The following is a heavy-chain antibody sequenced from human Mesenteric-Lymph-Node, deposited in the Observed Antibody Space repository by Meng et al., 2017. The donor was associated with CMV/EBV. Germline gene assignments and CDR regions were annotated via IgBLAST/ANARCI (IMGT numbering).Heavy chain of an antibody. CDR3: ARDHYYGTGFDP. CDR2: IYYSGGT. V-gene: IGHV4-39*07. Sequence: TVSGGSMSSSSSYWGWIRQPAGKGLEWIGSIYYSGGTYYNASLKSRVTLSIDTSKNHFSLELTSVTAADTAVYYCARDHYYGTGFDPWGQGTLVTVSS. CDR1: GGSMSSSSSY. J-gene: IGHJ5*02. D-gene: IGHD3-3*01.